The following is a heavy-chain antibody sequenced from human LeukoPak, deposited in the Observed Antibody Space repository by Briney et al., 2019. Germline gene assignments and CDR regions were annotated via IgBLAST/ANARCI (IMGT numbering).Heavy chain of an antibody. CDR2: IYTSGST. CDR3: ARDGGVVVPAAPAVFDV. J-gene: IGHJ3*01. CDR1: GGSISSYY. Sequence: PSETLSLTCTVSGGSISSYYWSWIQQPVGRGLEWMGRIYTSGSTNYNPSLKSRVTMSGDTSKNQFSLKLSSVTAADTAVYYCARDGGVVVPAAPAVFDVWGQGTMVTVSS. D-gene: IGHD2-2*01. V-gene: IGHV4-4*07.